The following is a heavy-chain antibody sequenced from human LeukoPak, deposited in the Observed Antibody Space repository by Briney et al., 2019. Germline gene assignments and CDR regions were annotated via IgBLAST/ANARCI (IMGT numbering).Heavy chain of an antibody. J-gene: IGHJ4*02. CDR3: AKPPGSSWYGYFDY. CDR2: ISGSGGST. V-gene: IGHV3-23*01. Sequence: GGSLRLSCAASGFTFSSYAMSWVRQAPGKGLEWVSAISGSGGSTYYADSVKGRFTISRDNSKNTLYLQMNSLRAEDTTVYYCAKPPGSSWYGYFDYWGQGTLVTVSS. D-gene: IGHD6-13*01. CDR1: GFTFSSYA.